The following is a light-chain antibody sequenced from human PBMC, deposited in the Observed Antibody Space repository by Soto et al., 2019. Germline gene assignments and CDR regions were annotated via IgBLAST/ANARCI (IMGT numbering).Light chain of an antibody. J-gene: IGKJ1*01. Sequence: EIVLTQSPGTLSLSPGERSTLSCRASQSVSSSYLAWYQQKPGQAPRLLIYGASSRATGIPDRFSGSGSGTDFTLPISRLEPEDFAVYYCQQYGSPPQTFGQGTKVDIK. V-gene: IGKV3-20*01. CDR1: QSVSSSY. CDR3: QQYGSPPQT. CDR2: GAS.